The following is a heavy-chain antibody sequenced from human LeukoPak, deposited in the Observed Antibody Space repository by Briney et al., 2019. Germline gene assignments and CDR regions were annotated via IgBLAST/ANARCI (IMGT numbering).Heavy chain of an antibody. CDR1: GGTFSSYA. D-gene: IGHD5-12*01. J-gene: IGHJ4*02. CDR2: IIPILGIA. V-gene: IGHV1-69*04. CDR3: ARVVSRRDGYNFGGY. Sequence: SVKVSCKASGGTFSSYAVSWVRQAPGQGLEWMGRIIPILGIANYAQKFQGRVTITADKSTSTAYMELSSLRSEDTAVYYCARVVSRRDGYNFGGYWGQGTLVTVSS.